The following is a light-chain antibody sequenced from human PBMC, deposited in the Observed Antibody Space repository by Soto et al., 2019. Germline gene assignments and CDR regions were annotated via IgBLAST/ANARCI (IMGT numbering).Light chain of an antibody. V-gene: IGKV3-20*01. CDR1: QSVSSSF. CDR3: QQYDRSPRT. CDR2: GAS. Sequence: EIVLTQSPGTVSLSPGERTTLSCRASQSVSSSFLAWYQQKPGQAPRLLIYGASSRATGVPDRFSGSGSGTDFTLTISSLEPEDIAVYYCQQYDRSPRTFGQGTKVEIK. J-gene: IGKJ1*01.